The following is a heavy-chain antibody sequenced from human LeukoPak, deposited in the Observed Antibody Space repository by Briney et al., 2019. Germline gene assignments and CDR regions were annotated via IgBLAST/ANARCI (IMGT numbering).Heavy chain of an antibody. CDR2: VYYSGTA. CDR1: GGSVSSSTYY. D-gene: IGHD1-26*01. V-gene: IGHV4-39*01. CDR3: ARTLKGSVTPREYYFDY. Sequence: PSETLSLTCTVSGGSVSSSTYYWGWIRQPPGKGLEWIGSVYYSGTAYYNPSLKSRVTISFDTSKNQFSLKVSSVTAADTAVYYCARTLKGSVTPREYYFDYWGQGTLVTVSS. J-gene: IGHJ4*02.